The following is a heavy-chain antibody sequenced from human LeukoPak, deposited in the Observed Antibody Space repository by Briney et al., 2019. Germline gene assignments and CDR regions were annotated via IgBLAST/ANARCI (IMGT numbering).Heavy chain of an antibody. CDR1: GGSISSSSYY. CDR2: IYTSGTT. V-gene: IGHV4-61*02. D-gene: IGHD6-19*01. CDR3: ARGKVVAGTPGQNSWDH. Sequence: PSETLSLTCTVSGGSISSSSYYWNWIRQPAGKGLEWIGRIYTSGTTNYNPSLKSRVSMSVDTSKNQFSLKLSSATAADTAVYYCARGKVVAGTPGQNSWDHWGQGTLVTVSS. J-gene: IGHJ4*02.